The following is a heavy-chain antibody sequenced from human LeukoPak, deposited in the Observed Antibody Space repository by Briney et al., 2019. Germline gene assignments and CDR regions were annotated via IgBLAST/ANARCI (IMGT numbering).Heavy chain of an antibody. Sequence: SETLSLTCTVSGGSISSYYWSWIRQPPGKGLEWIGYIYYSGSTNYNPSLKSRVTISVDTSKNQLSLKLSSVTAADTAVYYCAAGGYSGYDDFDYWGQGTMVTVSS. D-gene: IGHD5-12*01. CDR2: IYYSGST. J-gene: IGHJ4*02. V-gene: IGHV4-59*01. CDR1: GGSISSYY. CDR3: AAGGYSGYDDFDY.